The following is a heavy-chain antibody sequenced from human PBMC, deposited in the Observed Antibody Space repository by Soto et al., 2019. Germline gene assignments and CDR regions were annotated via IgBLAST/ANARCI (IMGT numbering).Heavy chain of an antibody. CDR1: GGTFSSYT. J-gene: IGHJ5*02. D-gene: IGHD6-13*01. V-gene: IGHV1-69*02. Sequence: GASVKVSCKASGGTFSSYTISWVRQAPGQGLEWMGRIIPILGIANYAKKFQGRVTITADKSTSTAYMELSSLRFEDTAVYYCARAFTYEQQLDAWGQGTLVTVSS. CDR2: IIPILGIA. CDR3: ARAFTYEQQLDA.